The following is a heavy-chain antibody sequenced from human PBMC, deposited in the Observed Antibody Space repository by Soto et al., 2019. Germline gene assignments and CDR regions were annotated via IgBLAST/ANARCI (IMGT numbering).Heavy chain of an antibody. CDR1: GESVSSNSAA. V-gene: IGHV6-1*01. D-gene: IGHD2-15*01. Sequence: PSQTLSLTCAISGESVSSNSAAWNWIRQSPSRGLEWLGRTYYRSKWYNDYTVSVKSRITINPDTSKNQFSLQLDSVTPEDTAVYYCARDPTYCTGGSCFSGGWFDPWGQGTLVTVSS. CDR2: TYYRSKWYN. J-gene: IGHJ5*02. CDR3: ARDPTYCTGGSCFSGGWFDP.